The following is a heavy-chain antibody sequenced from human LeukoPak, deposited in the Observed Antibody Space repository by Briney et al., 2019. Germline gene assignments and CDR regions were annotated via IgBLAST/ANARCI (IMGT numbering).Heavy chain of an antibody. J-gene: IGHJ6*02. CDR3: ARAMIKHPYGSGSYYPPGMDV. CDR1: GFTVSSNY. Sequence: PGGSLRLSCAASGFTVSSNYMSWVRQAPGKGLEWVSVIYSGGSTYYADSVKGRFTISRDNSKNTLYLQMNSLRAEDTAVYYCARAMIKHPYGSGSYYPPGMDVWGQGTTVTVSS. D-gene: IGHD3-10*01. V-gene: IGHV3-53*01. CDR2: IYSGGST.